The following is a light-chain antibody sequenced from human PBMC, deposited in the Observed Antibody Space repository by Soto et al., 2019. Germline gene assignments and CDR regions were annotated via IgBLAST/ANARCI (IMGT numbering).Light chain of an antibody. J-gene: IGKJ4*01. V-gene: IGKV3D-15*01. CDR3: QQYNNWPLIS. CDR1: QSIYGN. CDR2: AAS. Sequence: EIPMTQSPATLSVSPGERVTLSCRASQSIYGNLAWYQQKPVQAPRLLVYAASARATGIPARFSGGGSGTEYTLNISSLQSEDFAVYYCQQYNNWPLISFGGGTRVEI.